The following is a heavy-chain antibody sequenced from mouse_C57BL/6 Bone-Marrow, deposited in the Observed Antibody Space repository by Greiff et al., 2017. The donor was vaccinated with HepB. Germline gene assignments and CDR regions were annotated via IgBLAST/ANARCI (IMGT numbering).Heavy chain of an antibody. J-gene: IGHJ2*01. D-gene: IGHD1-1*01. V-gene: IGHV1-81*01. Sequence: VQLQQSGAELARPGASVKLSCKASGYTLTSYGISWVKQRTGQGLEWIGEIYPRSGNTYYNEKFKGKATLTADKSSSTAYMELRSLTSEDSAVYFCALYYYGSDYWGQGTTLTVSS. CDR2: IYPRSGNT. CDR3: ALYYYGSDY. CDR1: GYTLTSYG.